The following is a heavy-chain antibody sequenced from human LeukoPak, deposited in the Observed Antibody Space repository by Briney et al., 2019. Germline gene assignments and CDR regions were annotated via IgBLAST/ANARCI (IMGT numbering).Heavy chain of an antibody. J-gene: IGHJ6*02. Sequence: PGRSLRLSCTASGFTSGDYAMSWVRQAPGKGLEWVGFIRSKAYGGTTEYAASVKGRFTISRDDSKSIAYLQMKRLKTEDTAVYYCTRVVDYYDSSGYYYPYYYYYGMDVWGQGTTVTVSS. V-gene: IGHV3-49*04. CDR2: IRSKAYGGTT. CDR1: GFTSGDYA. CDR3: TRVVDYYDSSGYYYPYYYYYGMDV. D-gene: IGHD3-22*01.